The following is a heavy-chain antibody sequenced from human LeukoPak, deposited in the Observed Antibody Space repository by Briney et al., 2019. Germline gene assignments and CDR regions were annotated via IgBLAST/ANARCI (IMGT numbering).Heavy chain of an antibody. V-gene: IGHV4-34*01. CDR2: INHSGST. CDR1: GGSFSAYY. Sequence: SETLSLTCAVYGGSFSAYYWSWIRQPPGKGLEWIGEINHSGSTNYNPSLKSRVTISVDTSKNQFSLKLSSVTAADTAVYYCARLAAAGPGAFDIWGQGTMVTVSS. D-gene: IGHD6-13*01. J-gene: IGHJ3*02. CDR3: ARLAAAGPGAFDI.